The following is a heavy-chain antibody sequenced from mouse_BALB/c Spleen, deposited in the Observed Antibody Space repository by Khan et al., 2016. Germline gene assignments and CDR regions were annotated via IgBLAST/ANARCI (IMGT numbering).Heavy chain of an antibody. Sequence: LVKTGASVKISCKASGYSFTGYYIHWVKQSHGKGLEWIGYISCYNGATNYNQKFRGTATFTVDTFSSTADMQFNSLTSEDAAVYYCARVDYDGYYAMDYWGQGTSVTVSS. CDR3: ARVDYDGYYAMDY. J-gene: IGHJ4*01. CDR1: GYSFTGYY. D-gene: IGHD2-4*01. V-gene: IGHV1S34*01. CDR2: ISCYNGAT.